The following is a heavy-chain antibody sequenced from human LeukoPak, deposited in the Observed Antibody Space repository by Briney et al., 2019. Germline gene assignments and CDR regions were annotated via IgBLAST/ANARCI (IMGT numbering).Heavy chain of an antibody. D-gene: IGHD3-10*01. CDR1: GFTFSCYS. J-gene: IGHJ6*02. CDR2: ISGSRGYI. V-gene: IGHV3-21*01. CDR3: AKTYGSLYCYGMDV. Sequence: GGSLRLSCEASGFTFSCYSMNWVRQAPGKGLECVSYISGSRGYIYYAGSVKGRFTISRDNAKNSLYLQMNSLRVADTAVYYCAKTYGSLYCYGMDVWGQGTTVTVSS.